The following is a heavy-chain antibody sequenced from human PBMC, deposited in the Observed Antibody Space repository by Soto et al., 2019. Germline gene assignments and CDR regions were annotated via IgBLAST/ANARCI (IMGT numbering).Heavy chain of an antibody. CDR3: ARAGDFWSGNYYYGMDG. J-gene: IGHJ6*02. CDR1: GGSISSYY. V-gene: IGHV4-4*07. D-gene: IGHD3-3*01. Sequence: SETLSLTCTVSGGSISSYYWSWIRQPAGKGLEWIGRIYTSGSTNYNPSLKSRVTMSADTSTNQFSLKLSSVTAADTAVYYCARAGDFWSGNYYYGMDGWGQGTTVTVSS. CDR2: IYTSGST.